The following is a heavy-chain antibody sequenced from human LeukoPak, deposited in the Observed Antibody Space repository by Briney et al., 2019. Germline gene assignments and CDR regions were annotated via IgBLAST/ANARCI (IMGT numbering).Heavy chain of an antibody. Sequence: GGSLRLSCAASGFSLSRYWMSWVRQAPGKGLEWVANIGKDGTGNHYVDSVKGRFTISRDNAKNSVYLEMNSLSADDTAIYYCARDLDFYATDYWGQG. CDR2: IGKDGTGN. J-gene: IGHJ4*02. CDR1: GFSLSRYW. D-gene: IGHD2/OR15-2a*01. V-gene: IGHV3-7*01. CDR3: ARDLDFYATDY.